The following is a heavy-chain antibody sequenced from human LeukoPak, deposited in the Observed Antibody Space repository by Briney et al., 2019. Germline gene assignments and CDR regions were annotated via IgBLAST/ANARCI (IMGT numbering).Heavy chain of an antibody. V-gene: IGHV5-51*01. D-gene: IGHD4-11*01. Sequence: GESLKISCKGSGYSFTNYWIGWVRQMPGKGLEWMGIIYPGDSDTRYSPSFQGQVTISADKSISTAYLQWSSLKASDTAMYYCARRPNYSLDYFDYWGQGTLVTVSS. J-gene: IGHJ4*02. CDR1: GYSFTNYW. CDR2: IYPGDSDT. CDR3: ARRPNYSLDYFDY.